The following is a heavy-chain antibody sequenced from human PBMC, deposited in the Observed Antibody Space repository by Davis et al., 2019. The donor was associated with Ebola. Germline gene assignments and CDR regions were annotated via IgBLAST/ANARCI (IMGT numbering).Heavy chain of an antibody. CDR3: VRDPALVVTGGGWFFGL. CDR1: GFTVFSKY. V-gene: IGHV3-48*04. Sequence: GGSLRLSCAASGFTVFSKYLNWVRQAPGKGLEWVSYISSGSTTLKYADSVKGRFTISRDNAKNSLYLQMNSLRAEDTAVYYCVRDPALVVTGGGWFFGLWGRGTLVTVSS. CDR2: ISSGSTTL. J-gene: IGHJ2*01. D-gene: IGHD2-21*02.